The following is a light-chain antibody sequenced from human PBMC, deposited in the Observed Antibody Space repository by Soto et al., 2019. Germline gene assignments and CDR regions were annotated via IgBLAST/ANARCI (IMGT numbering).Light chain of an antibody. CDR2: GAS. V-gene: IGKV3D-20*02. Sequence: EIFLTQSPDTLSLSPGERATLSCRASQSVSSSFLAWYQQKPGQAPRLLIYGASSRATGIPDRFSGSGSGTEFTLTISRLEPEDFAVYYCQQRSNWPSIAFGQGTRLEIK. CDR1: QSVSSSF. CDR3: QQRSNWPSIA. J-gene: IGKJ5*01.